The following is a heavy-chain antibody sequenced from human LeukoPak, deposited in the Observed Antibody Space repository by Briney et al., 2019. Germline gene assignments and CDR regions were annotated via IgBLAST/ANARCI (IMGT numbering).Heavy chain of an antibody. CDR1: GYSVSSSNW. J-gene: IGHJ4*02. CDR2: IYYSGST. V-gene: IGHV4-28*01. Sequence: PSDTLSLTCAVSGYSVSSSNWWGWIRQPPGKGLEWIGYIYYSGSTYYSPSLKSRVTMSVDTPKNQFSLKLSSVTAVDTAVYYCARTGADGDYGYFDYWGQGILVTVSS. CDR3: ARTGADGDYGYFDY. D-gene: IGHD4-17*01.